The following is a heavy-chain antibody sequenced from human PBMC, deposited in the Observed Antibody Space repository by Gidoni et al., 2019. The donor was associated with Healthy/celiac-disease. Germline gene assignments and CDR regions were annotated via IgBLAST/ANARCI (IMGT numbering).Heavy chain of an antibody. CDR2: IIPIFGTA. D-gene: IGHD1-7*01. V-gene: IGHV1-69*06. CDR3: AREGDWNYWYYYYGMDV. J-gene: IGHJ6*02. Sequence: QVQLVQSGAEVKKPGSSVQVSCKASGGTFSSSAISWVRQAPGQGLEWMGGIIPIFGTANYAQKFQGRVTITADKSTSTAYMELSSLRSEDTAVYYCAREGDWNYWYYYYGMDVWGQGTTVTVSS. CDR1: GGTFSSSA.